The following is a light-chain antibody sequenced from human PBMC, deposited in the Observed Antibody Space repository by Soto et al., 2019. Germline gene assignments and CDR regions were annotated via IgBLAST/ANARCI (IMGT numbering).Light chain of an antibody. Sequence: EIVLTQSPATLSLSPGERATLSCRASQSVRSYLAWYQQKPGQAPRLLIYDASNRATGIPARFSGSGSGTDFTLTISSLEPEDFAVYHCQHRTNWPLTFGGGTKVEIK. CDR1: QSVRSY. V-gene: IGKV3-11*01. J-gene: IGKJ4*01. CDR3: QHRTNWPLT. CDR2: DAS.